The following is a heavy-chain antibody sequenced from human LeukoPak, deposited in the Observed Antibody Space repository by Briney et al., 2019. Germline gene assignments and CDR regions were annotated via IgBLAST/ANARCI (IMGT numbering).Heavy chain of an antibody. Sequence: ASVKVSCKASGYTFINYYMHWVRQAPGQGLEWMGMINPSGGSTSYAQKLQGRVTMTRDTSTRTVYVELTNLRSEDTAVYYCARDLRGFGSIDYWGQGTLVTVSS. CDR2: INPSGGST. D-gene: IGHD3-10*01. CDR3: ARDLRGFGSIDY. J-gene: IGHJ4*02. CDR1: GYTFINYY. V-gene: IGHV1-46*04.